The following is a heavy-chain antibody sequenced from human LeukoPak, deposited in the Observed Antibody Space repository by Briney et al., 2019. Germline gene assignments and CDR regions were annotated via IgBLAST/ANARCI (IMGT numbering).Heavy chain of an antibody. Sequence: PSETLPLTCAVYGGSFSGYYWSWIRQPPGKGLEWIGSIYYSDSGTMYYNPSLKSRVTMSADTSKNQFSLRVSSVTAADTAVYYCARRPPALGAFDIWGQGTMVSAS. CDR2: IYYSDSGTM. CDR3: ARRPPALGAFDI. V-gene: IGHV4-34*01. J-gene: IGHJ3*02. D-gene: IGHD6-6*01. CDR1: GGSFSGYY.